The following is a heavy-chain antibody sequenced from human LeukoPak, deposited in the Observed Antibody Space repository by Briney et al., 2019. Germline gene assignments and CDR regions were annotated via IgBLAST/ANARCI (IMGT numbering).Heavy chain of an antibody. J-gene: IGHJ6*03. CDR2: ITSGGST. V-gene: IGHV3-23*01. Sequence: GGSLRLSCAASGFTFSSYAMSWVRQAPGKGLEWVSGITSGGSTYKVDSVKGRFTISRDNSKNTLYLQMNSLRAEDTAVYYCAKAPYYYYYMDVWGKGTTVTVSS. CDR3: AKAPYYYYYMDV. CDR1: GFTFSSYA.